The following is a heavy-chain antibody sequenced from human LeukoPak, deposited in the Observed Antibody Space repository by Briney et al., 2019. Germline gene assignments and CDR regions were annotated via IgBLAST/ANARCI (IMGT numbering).Heavy chain of an antibody. CDR3: ARGGPGGQQLAFLGGGVYYFDY. CDR1: GGSFSGYY. CDR2: INHGGTP. J-gene: IGHJ4*02. Sequence: SETLSLTCAVYGGSFSGYYWSWIRQPPGKGLEWIGEINHGGTPTHTPPLKSGVPIQEDPSKNQSPRKLGSVPAADRAVYYWARGGPGGQQLAFLGGGVYYFDYGGRETRVTVSS. V-gene: IGHV4-34*01. D-gene: IGHD6-13*01.